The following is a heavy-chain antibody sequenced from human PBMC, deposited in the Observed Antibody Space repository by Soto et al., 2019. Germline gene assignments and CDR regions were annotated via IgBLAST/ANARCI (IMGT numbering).Heavy chain of an antibody. CDR3: ARVPKIAAAGTCWFDP. CDR1: GGTFSSYA. Sequence: SVKVSCKASGGTFSSYAISWVRQAPGQGLEWMGGIIPIFGTANYAQKFQGRATITAGKSTSTAYMELSSLRSEDTAVYYCARVPKIAAAGTCWFDPWGQGTLVTVSS. CDR2: IIPIFGTA. D-gene: IGHD6-13*01. J-gene: IGHJ5*02. V-gene: IGHV1-69*06.